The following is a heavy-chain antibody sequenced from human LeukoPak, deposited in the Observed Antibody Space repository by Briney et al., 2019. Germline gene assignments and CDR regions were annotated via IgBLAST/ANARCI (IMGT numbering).Heavy chain of an antibody. D-gene: IGHD2-15*01. CDR1: GFTFSSYW. Sequence: GGSLRLSCAASGFTFSSYWMHWVRQAPGKGLVWVSRINTDGSSTSYADSVKGRFTISRDNAKNTLYLQMNSLRAEDTAVYYCARGLRDCSGGSCYLYYWGQGTLVTVSS. CDR3: ARGLRDCSGGSCYLYY. V-gene: IGHV3-74*01. J-gene: IGHJ4*02. CDR2: INTDGSST.